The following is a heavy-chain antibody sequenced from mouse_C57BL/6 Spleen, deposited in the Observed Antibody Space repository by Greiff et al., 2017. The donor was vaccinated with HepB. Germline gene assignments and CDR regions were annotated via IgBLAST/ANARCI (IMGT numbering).Heavy chain of an antibody. J-gene: IGHJ4*01. CDR2: IYPGSGST. CDR3: ERGDYYGSYAMDY. D-gene: IGHD1-2*01. CDR1: GYTFTSYW. V-gene: IGHV1-55*01. Sequence: VQLQQSGAELVKPGASVKMSCKASGYTFTSYWITWVKQRPGQGLEWIGDIYPGSGSTNYNEKFKSKATLTVDTSSSTAYMQLSSLTSEDSAVYDCERGDYYGSYAMDYWGQGTSVTVSS.